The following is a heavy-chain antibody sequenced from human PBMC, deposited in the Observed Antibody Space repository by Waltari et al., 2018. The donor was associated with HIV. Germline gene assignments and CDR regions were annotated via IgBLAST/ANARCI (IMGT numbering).Heavy chain of an antibody. CDR2: TSATDSST. CDR1: GFPFNPSA. V-gene: IGHV3-48*03. CDR3: AREALVATGPLDL. Sequence: KLLEVGGGLVQPGGSLRVSCVTSGFPFNPSAMPWVRQTSGRGLEGISSTSATDSSTHYADSVQGRFSISRDNLKKEVYLQMDSLRGDDTGIYFCAREALVATGPLDLWGQGVLVTVAS. D-gene: IGHD2-21*01. J-gene: IGHJ4*02.